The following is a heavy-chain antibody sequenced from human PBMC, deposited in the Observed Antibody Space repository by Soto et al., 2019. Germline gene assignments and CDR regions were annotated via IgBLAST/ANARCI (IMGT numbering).Heavy chain of an antibody. CDR3: ARRYFDWFNYYYYGMDV. J-gene: IGHJ6*02. CDR2: INHSGST. V-gene: IGHV4-34*01. CDR1: GGSFSGYY. D-gene: IGHD3-9*01. Sequence: LSLTCAVYGGSFSGYYWSWIRQPPGKGLEWIGEINHSGSTNYNPSLKSRVTISVDTSKNQFSLKLSSVTAADTAVYYCARRYFDWFNYYYYGMDVWGQGTTVTVSS.